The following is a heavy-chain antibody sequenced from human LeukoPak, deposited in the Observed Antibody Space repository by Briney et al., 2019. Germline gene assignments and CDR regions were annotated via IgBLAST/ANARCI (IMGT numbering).Heavy chain of an antibody. V-gene: IGHV4-59*08. CDR1: GDSLTSHF. CDR3: ARRMATVTDAFDI. CDR2: VFHSGTT. D-gene: IGHD5-24*01. J-gene: IGHJ3*02. Sequence: SETLSLTCNVSGDSLTSHFWSWIRQTPGKGLECIGYVFHSGTTNYSPSLKSRVTISLDTSKKEFYLRLASMTAADNAVYYCARRMATVTDAFDIWGRGTMVSVSS.